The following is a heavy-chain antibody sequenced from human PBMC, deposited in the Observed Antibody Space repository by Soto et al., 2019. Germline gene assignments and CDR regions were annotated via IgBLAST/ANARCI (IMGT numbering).Heavy chain of an antibody. D-gene: IGHD4-4*01. Sequence: TLSLTCAVYGGSFSGYYWSWIRQPPGKGLEWIGEINHSGSTNYNPSLKSRVTISVDTSKNQFSLKLSSVTAADTAVYYCARAYDYSNSSYWFDPWGQGTLVTVSS. CDR2: INHSGST. CDR1: GGSFSGYY. CDR3: ARAYDYSNSSYWFDP. V-gene: IGHV4-34*01. J-gene: IGHJ5*02.